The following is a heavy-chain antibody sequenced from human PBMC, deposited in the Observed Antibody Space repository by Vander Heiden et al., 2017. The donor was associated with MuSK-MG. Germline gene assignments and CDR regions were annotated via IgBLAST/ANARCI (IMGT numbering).Heavy chain of an antibody. V-gene: IGHV3-23*04. CDR3: ATLKTGEHDAFDI. CDR2: ITSSGGST. CDR1: GVTFRTTD. Sequence: EVQLVESGGGLVQPGGSLSLSCVASGVTFRTTDMTWVRQAPGKGLEWVSTITSSGGSTYFAGFVRGRFTISRDNSKNTLYLEMNSLRAEDTAVYFCATLKTGEHDAFDIWGQGTMVTVSS. J-gene: IGHJ3*02. D-gene: IGHD4-17*01.